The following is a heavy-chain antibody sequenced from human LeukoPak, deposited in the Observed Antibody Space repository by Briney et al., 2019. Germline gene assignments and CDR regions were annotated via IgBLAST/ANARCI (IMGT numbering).Heavy chain of an antibody. D-gene: IGHD3-10*01. Sequence: SETLSLTCTVSGSSISSSSYYWGWIRQPPGKGLEWIGSIYYSGSTYYNPSLKSRVTISVDTSKNQFSLKLSSVTAADTAVYYCARDGYYGPRDWGQGTLVTVSS. CDR2: IYYSGST. J-gene: IGHJ4*02. CDR1: GSSISSSSYY. V-gene: IGHV4-39*07. CDR3: ARDGYYGPRD.